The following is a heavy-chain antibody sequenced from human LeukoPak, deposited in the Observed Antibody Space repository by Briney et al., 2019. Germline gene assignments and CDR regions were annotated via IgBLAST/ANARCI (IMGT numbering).Heavy chain of an antibody. CDR2: IDGDGRST. V-gene: IGHV3-74*01. CDR1: GFTFTSQW. Sequence: YPGGSLRLSCAASGFTFTSQWMHWVRQPPGKGLVWVSRIDGDGRSTDYADSVKGRFTISRDNSRNTLYLQMNSLRDEDTAVYYCAKGGVTSGWPTPFDSWGQGTLVTVSS. J-gene: IGHJ4*02. D-gene: IGHD6-19*01. CDR3: AKGGVTSGWPTPFDS.